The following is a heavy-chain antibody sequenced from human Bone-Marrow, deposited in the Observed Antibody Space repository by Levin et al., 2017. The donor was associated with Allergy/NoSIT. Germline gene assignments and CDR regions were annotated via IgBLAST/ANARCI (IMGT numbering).Heavy chain of an antibody. CDR3: ARDEESDGDAFDI. CDR1: GFTFETYG. CDR2: ISARRTTI. Sequence: GGSLRLSCAASGFTFETYGMIWVRQAPGKGLEWISYISARRTTIHYADSVKGRFTISRDDAKKSLYLQMSSLRAEDTSVYYCARDEESDGDAFDIWGQGTRVTVS. J-gene: IGHJ3*02. D-gene: IGHD5-24*01. V-gene: IGHV3-48*01.